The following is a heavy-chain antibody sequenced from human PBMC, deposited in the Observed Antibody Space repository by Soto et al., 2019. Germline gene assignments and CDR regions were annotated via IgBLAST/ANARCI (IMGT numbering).Heavy chain of an antibody. CDR1: GVTFSSYG. J-gene: IGHJ4*02. Sequence: TGGSLRLSCAASGVTFSSYGMHWVRQAPGKGLEWVAVIWYDGSNKYYADSVKGRFTISRDNSKNTLYLQMNSLRAEDTAVYYCARDGAPYSYGPNYFDYWGQGTLVTVSS. V-gene: IGHV3-33*01. CDR2: IWYDGSNK. CDR3: ARDGAPYSYGPNYFDY. D-gene: IGHD5-18*01.